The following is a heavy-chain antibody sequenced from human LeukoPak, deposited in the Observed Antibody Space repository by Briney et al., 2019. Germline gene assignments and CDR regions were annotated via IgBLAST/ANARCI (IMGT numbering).Heavy chain of an antibody. CDR2: INTNTGNP. CDR1: GYTFTGYY. D-gene: IGHD1-14*01. Sequence: ASVKVSCKASGYTFTGYYMHWVRQAPGQGLEWMGWINTNTGNPTYAQGFTGRFVFSLDTSVSTAYLQISSLKTEDTAVYYCARDRTLFDYWGQGTLVTVSS. J-gene: IGHJ4*02. V-gene: IGHV7-4-1*02. CDR3: ARDRTLFDY.